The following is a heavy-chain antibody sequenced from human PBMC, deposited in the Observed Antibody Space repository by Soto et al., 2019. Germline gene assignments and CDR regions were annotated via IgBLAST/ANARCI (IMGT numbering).Heavy chain of an antibody. V-gene: IGHV4-34*01. CDR3: ARCDVITNNWFDP. D-gene: IGHD3-22*01. J-gene: IGHJ5*02. CDR2: IHHSGAT. Sequence: PSETLSLTCAVYGGLYSDYYWSWIRQAPGKGLEWIGEIHHSGATNYNPSLKSRVTISLDRSKNQFTLKLSSVTAADAGVYYCARCDVITNNWFDPWGQGTLVTVSS. CDR1: GGLYSDYY.